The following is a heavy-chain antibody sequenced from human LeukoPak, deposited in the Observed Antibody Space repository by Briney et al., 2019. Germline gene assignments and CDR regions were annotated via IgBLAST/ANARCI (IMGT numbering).Heavy chain of an antibody. D-gene: IGHD6-13*01. CDR3: ASIAAAFYFDY. Sequence: GGSLRLSCAASGFTFSSYWMSWVRQAPGKGLEWVANIKQDGSEKYYVDSVKGRFTFSRDNAKNSLYLQMNSLRAEDTAVYYCASIAAAFYFDYWGQGTLVTVSS. V-gene: IGHV3-7*01. CDR1: GFTFSSYW. CDR2: IKQDGSEK. J-gene: IGHJ4*02.